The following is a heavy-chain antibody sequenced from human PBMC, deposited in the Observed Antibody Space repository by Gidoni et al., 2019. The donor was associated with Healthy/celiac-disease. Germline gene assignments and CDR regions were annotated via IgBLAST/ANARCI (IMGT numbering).Heavy chain of an antibody. V-gene: IGHV4-34*01. CDR1: GGSFSGYY. Sequence: QVQLQQWGAGLLKPSETLSLTCAVYGGSFSGYYWSWIRQPPGKGLEWIGEINHSGSTNYNPSLKSRVTISVDTSKNQFSLKLSSVTAADTAVYYCARGIGGGSAFDYWGQGTLVTVSS. J-gene: IGHJ4*02. CDR3: ARGIGGGSAFDY. D-gene: IGHD3-16*01. CDR2: INHSGST.